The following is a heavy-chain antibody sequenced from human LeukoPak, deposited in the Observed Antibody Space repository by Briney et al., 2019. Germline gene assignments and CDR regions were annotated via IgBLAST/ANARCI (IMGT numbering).Heavy chain of an antibody. CDR3: ARAVGSSSWSAHWFDS. D-gene: IGHD6-13*01. CDR2: VKSDSATI. V-gene: IGHV3-48*04. CDR1: GFTFSHYS. Sequence: PGGSLRLSCAASGFTFSHYSMNWVRQAPGKELEWVSYVKSDSATIYYGDSVKGRFTISRDNAKNLLYLQMNSLRAEDTAVYFCARAVGSSSWSAHWFDSWGQGTLVTVSS. J-gene: IGHJ5*01.